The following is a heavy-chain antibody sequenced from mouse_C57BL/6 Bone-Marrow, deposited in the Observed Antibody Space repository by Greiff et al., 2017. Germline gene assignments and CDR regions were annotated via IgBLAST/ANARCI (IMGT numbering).Heavy chain of an antibody. CDR3: ARSGPYYYGSSYGYAMDY. D-gene: IGHD1-1*01. V-gene: IGHV1-55*01. J-gene: IGHJ4*01. CDR2: IYPGSGRT. Sequence: QVQLQQPGAELVKPGASVKMSCKASGYTFTSYWITWVKQRPGQGLEWIGDIYPGSGRTNYNEKFKSKATLTVDTSSSTAYRQLSSLTSGASAVYYCARSGPYYYGSSYGYAMDYWGQGTSVTVSA. CDR1: GYTFTSYW.